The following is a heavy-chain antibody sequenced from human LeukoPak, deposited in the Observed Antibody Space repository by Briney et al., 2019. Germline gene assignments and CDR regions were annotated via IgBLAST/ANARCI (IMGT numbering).Heavy chain of an antibody. D-gene: IGHD6-19*01. V-gene: IGHV3-33*06. Sequence: GGSLRLSCAVSGFTFSSYGMHWVRQAPGKGLEWVAVIWYDGSNKYYADSVRGRFTISRDNSKNTLYLQMNSLRAEDTAVYYCAKVGGWYEQYYYYYMDVWGKGTTVTVSS. CDR2: IWYDGSNK. J-gene: IGHJ6*03. CDR1: GFTFSSYG. CDR3: AKVGGWYEQYYYYYMDV.